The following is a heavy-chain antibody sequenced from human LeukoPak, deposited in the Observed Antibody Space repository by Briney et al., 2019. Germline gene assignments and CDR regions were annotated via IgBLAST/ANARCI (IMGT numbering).Heavy chain of an antibody. Sequence: GASVKVSCKASGYTLTSYGISWVRQAPGQELVCMGWTNTYNGNTNYAQKLQGRVTMTIDTSTNTAYMELRSLRSDDTAVYYCVRVSSSRGKLDAFDIWGQGTMVTVSS. CDR2: TNTYNGNT. V-gene: IGHV1-18*01. CDR3: VRVSSSRGKLDAFDI. CDR1: GYTLTSYG. J-gene: IGHJ3*02. D-gene: IGHD6-6*01.